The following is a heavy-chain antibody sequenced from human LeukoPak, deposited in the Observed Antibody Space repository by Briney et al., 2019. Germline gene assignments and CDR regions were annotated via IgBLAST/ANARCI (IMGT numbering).Heavy chain of an antibody. V-gene: IGHV4-34*01. D-gene: IGHD4-17*01. CDR3: ARPIHLTVNDAFDI. CDR2: VAHKGPTVYSPTLNR. Sequence: SETLSLTCAVYGAALSEYYWSWIRQSPGKGLEWIGEVAHKGPTVYSPTLNRKYNPSFKSRVTMSVDPSKNQFSLKLTSVTAADTAVYYCARPIHLTVNDAFDIWGQGTMVTVSS. CDR1: GAALSEYY. J-gene: IGHJ3*02.